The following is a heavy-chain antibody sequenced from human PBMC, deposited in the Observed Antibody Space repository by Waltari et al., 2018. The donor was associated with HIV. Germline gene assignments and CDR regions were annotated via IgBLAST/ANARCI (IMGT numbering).Heavy chain of an antibody. Sequence: SGGGLVQPGRSLRLSCAASGFTFDDYAMHWVRQAPGKGLEWVSGISWNSGTIGYADSVKGRFTISRDNAKNSLYLQMNSLRAEDTALYYCAKDKRSGYGGNSVWYFDLWGRGTLVTVSS. D-gene: IGHD4-17*01. CDR1: GFTFDDYA. V-gene: IGHV3-9*01. J-gene: IGHJ2*01. CDR2: ISWNSGTI. CDR3: AKDKRSGYGGNSVWYFDL.